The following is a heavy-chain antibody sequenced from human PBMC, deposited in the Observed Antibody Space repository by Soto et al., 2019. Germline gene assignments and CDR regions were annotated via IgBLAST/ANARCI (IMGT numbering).Heavy chain of an antibody. CDR1: GGSISSSSYY. D-gene: IGHD1-26*01. J-gene: IGHJ6*02. Sequence: SETLSLTCTVSGGSISSSSYYWGWIRQPPGKGLEWIGSIYYSGSTYYNPSLKSRVTISVDTSKNQFSLKLSSVTAADTAVYYCARQQWELPYGYYYYGMDVWGQGTTVTVSS. V-gene: IGHV4-39*01. CDR3: ARQQWELPYGYYYYGMDV. CDR2: IYYSGST.